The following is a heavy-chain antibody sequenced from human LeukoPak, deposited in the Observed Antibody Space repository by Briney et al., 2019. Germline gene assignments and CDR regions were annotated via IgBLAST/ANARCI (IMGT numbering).Heavy chain of an antibody. CDR1: GGSISSSSYY. CDR2: IYYSGST. V-gene: IGHV4-30-4*07. J-gene: IGHJ3*02. D-gene: IGHD4-17*01. Sequence: PSETLSLTCTVSGGSISSSSYYWSWIRQPPGKGLEWIGYIYYSGSTYYNPSLKSRVTVSVDTSKNQFSLKLSSVTAADTAVYYCARVSPADYGDYGIGAFDIWGQGTMVTVSS. CDR3: ARVSPADYGDYGIGAFDI.